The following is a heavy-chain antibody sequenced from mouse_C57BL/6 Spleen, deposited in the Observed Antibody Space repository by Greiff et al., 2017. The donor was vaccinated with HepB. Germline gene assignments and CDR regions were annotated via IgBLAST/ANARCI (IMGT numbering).Heavy chain of an antibody. Sequence: VQLQQPGAELVRPGSSVKLSCKASGYTFTSYWMHWVKQRPIQGLEWIGNIDPSDSETHYNQKFKDKATLTVDKSSSTAYMQLSSLTSEDSAVYYCARRGGLRPFDYWGQGTTLTVSS. CDR2: IDPSDSET. CDR3: ARRGGLRPFDY. D-gene: IGHD2-4*01. V-gene: IGHV1-52*01. J-gene: IGHJ2*01. CDR1: GYTFTSYW.